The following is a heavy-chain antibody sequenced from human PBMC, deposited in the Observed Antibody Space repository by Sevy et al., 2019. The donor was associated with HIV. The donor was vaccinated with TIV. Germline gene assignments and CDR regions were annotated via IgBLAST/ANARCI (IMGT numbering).Heavy chain of an antibody. D-gene: IGHD6-19*01. V-gene: IGHV3-30*18. CDR1: GFSFSNYA. CDR3: AKAGGGWYEIYFDY. J-gene: IGHJ4*02. Sequence: GGSLRLSCAASGFSFSNYAMSWVRQAPGKGLEWVAVISYDGSNTYYADSVKGRFTISRDNSKNTLYLQMNSLRPDDTAVYYCAKAGGGWYEIYFDYWGQGTLVTVSS. CDR2: ISYDGSNT.